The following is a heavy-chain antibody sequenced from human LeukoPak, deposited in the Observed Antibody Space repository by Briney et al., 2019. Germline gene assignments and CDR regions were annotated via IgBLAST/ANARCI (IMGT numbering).Heavy chain of an antibody. V-gene: IGHV3-30-3*01. CDR3: ARDLAR. Sequence: GGSLRLSCTASGFPFSSYWMSWVRQAPGKGLEWVAVISYDGSNKYYADSVKGRFTISRDNSKNTLYLQMNSLRAEDTAVYYCARDLARWGQGTLVTVSS. J-gene: IGHJ4*02. CDR2: ISYDGSNK. D-gene: IGHD5-12*01. CDR1: GFPFSSYW.